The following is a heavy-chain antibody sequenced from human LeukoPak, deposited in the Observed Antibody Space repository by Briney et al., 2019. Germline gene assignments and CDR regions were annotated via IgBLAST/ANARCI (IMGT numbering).Heavy chain of an antibody. CDR1: GYTFTGYY. D-gene: IGHD5-12*01. CDR2: INPSGGST. V-gene: IGHV1-46*01. J-gene: IGHJ4*02. Sequence: GASVKVSCKASGYTFTGYYMHWVRQAPGQGLEWMGIINPSGGSTSYAQKFQGRVTMTRDMSTSTVYMELSSLRSEDTAVYYCARPGYSGYDLDYWGQGTLVTVSS. CDR3: ARPGYSGYDLDY.